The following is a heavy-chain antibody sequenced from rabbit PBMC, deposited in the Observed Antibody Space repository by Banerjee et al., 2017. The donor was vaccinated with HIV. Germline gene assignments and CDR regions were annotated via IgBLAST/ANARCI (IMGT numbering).Heavy chain of an antibody. V-gene: IGHV1S7*01. J-gene: IGHJ6*01. D-gene: IGHD1-1*01. Sequence: ASWVNDRFTISRENAQNTLYLQLNSLTAADTATYFCARTGSGDPISSTRLDLWGPGTLVTVS. CDR3: ARTGSGDPISSTRLDL.